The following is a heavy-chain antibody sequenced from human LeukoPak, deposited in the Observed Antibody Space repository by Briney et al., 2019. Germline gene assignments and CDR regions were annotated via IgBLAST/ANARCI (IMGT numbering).Heavy chain of an antibody. CDR2: IWYDESNK. CDR3: VRGVGVSRFNYLDS. V-gene: IGHV3-33*01. Sequence: GGSLTLSCAASGFTFSSFGMHWVRQAPGKGLEWVAVIWYDESNKYYADSVKGRFTISRDNSKNTLYLQMNSLRDDDTAVYYCVRGVGVSRFNYLDSWGQGTLVIVSS. J-gene: IGHJ4*02. D-gene: IGHD6-13*01. CDR1: GFTFSSFG.